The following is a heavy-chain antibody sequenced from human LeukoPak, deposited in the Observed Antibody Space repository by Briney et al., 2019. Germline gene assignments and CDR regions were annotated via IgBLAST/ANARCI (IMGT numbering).Heavy chain of an antibody. J-gene: IGHJ4*02. D-gene: IGHD6-19*01. CDR1: GYSISTSYY. CDR3: ARDRAVWQWGNDY. V-gene: IGHV4-38-2*02. Sequence: SETLSLTCTVSGYSISTSYYWGWIRQPPGKGLEWIGSIYHSGNTYYNPSLKSRVTISVDTSKNQFSLKLSSVTAADTAVYYCARDRAVWQWGNDYWGQGTLVTVSS. CDR2: IYHSGNT.